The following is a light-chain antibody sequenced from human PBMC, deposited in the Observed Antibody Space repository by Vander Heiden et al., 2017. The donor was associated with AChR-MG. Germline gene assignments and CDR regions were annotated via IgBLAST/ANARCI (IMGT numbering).Light chain of an antibody. V-gene: IGLV3-1*01. CDR3: QAWDSTTVV. CDR2: QEY. J-gene: IGLJ2*01. CDR1: NLGGKY. Sequence: SYAVTQPPSVSVSPGQTASISCSGDNLGGKYVSWYQQKPGQSPVLVIYQEYKRPSGIPERFSGSNTGNTGTLTISGPQVVDEADYYCQAWDSTTVVFGGGTKLTVL.